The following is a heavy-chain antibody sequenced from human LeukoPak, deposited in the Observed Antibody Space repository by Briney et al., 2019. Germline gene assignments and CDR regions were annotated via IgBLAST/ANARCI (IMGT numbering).Heavy chain of an antibody. J-gene: IGHJ4*02. V-gene: IGHV3-48*01. Sequence: GGSLRLSCAASGFNYSSYTMNWVRQAPGMGLEWLSYISASRGITYYADSVKGRFTISRDNAKNTLYLQMTNLRAEDTAVYFCAKDLLRIYWRTFDSWGQGALVIVSS. CDR1: GFNYSSYT. CDR3: AKDLLRIYWRTFDS. D-gene: IGHD3-10*01. CDR2: ISASRGIT.